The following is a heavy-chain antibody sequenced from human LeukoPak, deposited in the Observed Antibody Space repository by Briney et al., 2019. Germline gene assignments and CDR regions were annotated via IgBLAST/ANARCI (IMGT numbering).Heavy chain of an antibody. CDR1: GYTFTSYG. D-gene: IGHD6-19*01. Sequence: ASVKVSCKASGYTFTSYGISWVRQASGQGLEWMGWISAYNGNTNYAQKLQGRVTMTTDTSTSTAYMELRSLRSDDTAVYYCARGGKYAFGWSGHNDAFDIWGQGTMVTVSS. V-gene: IGHV1-18*01. J-gene: IGHJ3*02. CDR2: ISAYNGNT. CDR3: ARGGKYAFGWSGHNDAFDI.